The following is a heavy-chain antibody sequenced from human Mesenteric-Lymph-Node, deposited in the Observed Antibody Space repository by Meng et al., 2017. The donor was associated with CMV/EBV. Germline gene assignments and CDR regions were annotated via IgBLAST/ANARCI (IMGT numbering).Heavy chain of an antibody. J-gene: IGHJ4*02. V-gene: IGHV3-48*04. Sequence: GGSLRLSCAASGFTFSSYWMSWVRQAPGKGLEWVSYISSSGSTIYYADSVKGRFTISRDNAKNSLYLQMNSLRAEDTAVYYCARDESNWPFDYWGQGTLVTVSS. D-gene: IGHD1-20*01. CDR1: GFTFSSYW. CDR2: ISSSGSTI. CDR3: ARDESNWPFDY.